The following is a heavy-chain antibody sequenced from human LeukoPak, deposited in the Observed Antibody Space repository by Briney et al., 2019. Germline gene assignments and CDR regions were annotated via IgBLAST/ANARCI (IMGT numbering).Heavy chain of an antibody. CDR2: IDSRFGTGAV. CDR1: GFAFSEAW. J-gene: IGHJ4*02. D-gene: IGHD3/OR15-3a*01. V-gene: IGHV3-15*04. CDR3: TTNWSGLG. Sequence: AGGSLRLSCATSGFAFSEAWMSWLRQAPGKGLEWVGNIDSRFGTGAVTYAAHVRGRFTISRDDAKNTLYVQMNSLKTEDTAVYYCTTNWSGLGGGQGTLVTVSS.